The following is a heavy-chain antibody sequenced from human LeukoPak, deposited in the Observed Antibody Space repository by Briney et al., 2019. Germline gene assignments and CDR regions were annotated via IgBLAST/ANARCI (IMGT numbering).Heavy chain of an antibody. CDR2: ISSSGSTI. Sequence: LSLTCAVYGGSFSDYYMSWIRQAPGKGLEWVSYISSSGSTIYYADSVKGRFTISRDNAKNSLYLQMNSLRAEDTAVYYCARAGLYYYDSSGFDYWGQGTLVTVSS. D-gene: IGHD3-22*01. V-gene: IGHV3-11*04. CDR1: GGSFSDYY. J-gene: IGHJ4*02. CDR3: ARAGLYYYDSSGFDY.